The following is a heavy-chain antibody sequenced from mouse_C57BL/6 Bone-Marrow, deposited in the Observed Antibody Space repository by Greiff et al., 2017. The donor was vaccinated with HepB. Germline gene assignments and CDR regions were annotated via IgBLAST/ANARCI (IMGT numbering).Heavy chain of an antibody. D-gene: IGHD3-3*01. CDR2: IWSDGST. CDR1: GFSLTSYG. J-gene: IGHJ4*01. Sequence: VQRVESGPGLVAPSQSLSITCTVSGFSLTSYGVHWVRQPPGKGLEWLVVIWSDGSTTYNSALKSRLSISKDNSKSQVFLKMNSLQTDDTAMYYCARLGQGRYYAMDYWGQGTSVTVSS. V-gene: IGHV2-6*03. CDR3: ARLGQGRYYAMDY.